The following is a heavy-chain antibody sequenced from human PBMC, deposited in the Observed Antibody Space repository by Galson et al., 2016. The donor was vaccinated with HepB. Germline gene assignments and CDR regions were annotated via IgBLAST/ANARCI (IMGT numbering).Heavy chain of an antibody. V-gene: IGHV1-24*01. D-gene: IGHD2-2*01. Sequence: SVKVSCKVSGYTLAELSMHWVRQAPGKGLEWMGGFDPDDGETHYAQKFQGRITMTEDTSTDTAYMELRSLRSDDTAVYYCATVYCTSASCPNGGYWGQGTLVTVSS. J-gene: IGHJ4*02. CDR3: ATVYCTSASCPNGGY. CDR2: FDPDDGET. CDR1: GYTLAELS.